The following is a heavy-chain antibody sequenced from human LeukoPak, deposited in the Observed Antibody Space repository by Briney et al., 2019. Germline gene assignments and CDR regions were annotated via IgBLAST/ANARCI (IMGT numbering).Heavy chain of an antibody. J-gene: IGHJ5*02. CDR1: GYSFTGYY. Sequence: ASVKVSCKASGYSFTGYYIHWVRQAPGQGLEWMGWINPNSGGTSYVQKFQGWVTMTRDTSISTAYMELNSLRSNDTAVYYCARAPHSGPFDPWGQGTLVTVSS. V-gene: IGHV1-2*04. D-gene: IGHD6-19*01. CDR3: ARAPHSGPFDP. CDR2: INPNSGGT.